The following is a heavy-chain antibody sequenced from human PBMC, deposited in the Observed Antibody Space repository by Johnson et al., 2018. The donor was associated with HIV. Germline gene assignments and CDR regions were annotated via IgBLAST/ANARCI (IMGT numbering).Heavy chain of an antibody. V-gene: IGHV3-30-3*01. CDR2: ISYDGSNK. CDR3: ARDRPIAPFDI. D-gene: IGHD3-22*01. Sequence: VAVISYDGSNKYYADSVKGRFTISRDNSKNTLYLQMNSLRAEDTAVYYCARDRPIAPFDIWGQGTMVTVSS. J-gene: IGHJ3*02.